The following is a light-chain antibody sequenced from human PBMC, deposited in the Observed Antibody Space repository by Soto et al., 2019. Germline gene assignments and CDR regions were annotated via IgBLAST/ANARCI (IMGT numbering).Light chain of an antibody. Sequence: IVLTQSPCTLSLSPGDRATLSCRASQTIPNNYLAWYQQKPGQAPRLLIYGASSRATGIPDRFSGSGSATYFSLTISGLEPEDFAVYYCQRYGSSTTFGQGTKVEIK. CDR2: GAS. V-gene: IGKV3-20*01. CDR1: QTIPNNY. CDR3: QRYGSSTT. J-gene: IGKJ1*01.